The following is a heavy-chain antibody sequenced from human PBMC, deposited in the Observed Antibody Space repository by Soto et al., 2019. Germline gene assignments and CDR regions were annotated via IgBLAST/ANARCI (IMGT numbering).Heavy chain of an antibody. CDR3: ARISCKGGSCYFDFDH. Sequence: GASVKVSCKASGYSFKDHYMHWVRQAPGRGLEWVGTINPSGEHTNYAQQFRGRVAMTRDTSTSTAYMELRSLRSEDTAVYFCARISCKGGSCYFDFDHWGQGTLVTVSS. CDR2: INPSGEHT. D-gene: IGHD2-15*01. CDR1: GYSFKDHY. V-gene: IGHV1-46*02. J-gene: IGHJ4*02.